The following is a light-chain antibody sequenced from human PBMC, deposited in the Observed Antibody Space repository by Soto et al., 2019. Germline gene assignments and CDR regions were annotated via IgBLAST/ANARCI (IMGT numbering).Light chain of an antibody. V-gene: IGKV1-33*01. Sequence: DIQMTQSPPSLSASVGDRVSMTCQASQDIANRLNWYQQKPGKAPKLLIYDASNLDAAVPSRFSASGSATDFTFAITNLQPEDIATYFCQQYDDLPQVTFGPGTKVD. CDR1: QDIANR. CDR2: DAS. CDR3: QQYDDLPQVT. J-gene: IGKJ3*01.